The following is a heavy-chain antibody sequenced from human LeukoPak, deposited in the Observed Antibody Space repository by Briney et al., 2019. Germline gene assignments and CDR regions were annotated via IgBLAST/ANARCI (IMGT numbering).Heavy chain of an antibody. CDR3: ARRDNSDSSGDFDH. J-gene: IGHJ4*02. V-gene: IGHV4-39*01. CDR1: GDSIGSGPYY. CDR2: IYYTTNT. D-gene: IGHD3-22*01. Sequence: SETLSLTCSVSGDSIGSGPYYWIRLRQSPGQGLEWYGSIYYTTNTYHYLTLKIPITISIATSKNPLTLKLTSATATATAIYYCARRDNSDSSGDFDHWGQGTLATVSS.